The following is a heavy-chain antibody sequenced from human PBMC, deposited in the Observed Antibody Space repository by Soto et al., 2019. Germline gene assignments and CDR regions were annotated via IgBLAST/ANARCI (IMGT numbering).Heavy chain of an antibody. V-gene: IGHV1-3*05. CDR2: INAGNGNT. CDR3: TSSAISPSGGVIGPFDD. CDR1: GYTFTAYA. D-gene: IGHD3-16*02. J-gene: IGHJ4*02. Sequence: QVQLVQSGAEEKKPGASVKISCKASGYTFTAYAMHWVRQAPGQRLEWMGWINAGNGNTKYSQKFQGRVTINRETSANTASVELSSLASEDTAMYYCTSSAISPSGGVIGPFDDWGQGNLVTVSS.